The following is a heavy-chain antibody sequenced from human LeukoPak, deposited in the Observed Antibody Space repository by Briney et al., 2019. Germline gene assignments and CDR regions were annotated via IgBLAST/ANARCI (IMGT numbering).Heavy chain of an antibody. CDR2: IYYSGST. V-gene: IGHV4-39*01. Sequence: PSETLSLTCTVSGGSISSSSYYWGWIRQPPGEGLEWIGSIYYSGSTYYNPSLKSRVTISVDTSKNQFSLKLSSVTAADTAVYYCARRGSSGRDYWGQGTLVTVSS. J-gene: IGHJ4*02. D-gene: IGHD6-19*01. CDR3: ARRGSSGRDY. CDR1: GGSISSSSYY.